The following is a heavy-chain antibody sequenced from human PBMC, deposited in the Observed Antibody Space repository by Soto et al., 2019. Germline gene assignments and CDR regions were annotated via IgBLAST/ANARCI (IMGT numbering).Heavy chain of an antibody. V-gene: IGHV4-59*01. CDR3: ARGDSYYYDSSGYYGVDY. J-gene: IGHJ4*02. CDR1: GGSISSYY. D-gene: IGHD3-22*01. Sequence: SETLSLTCTVSGGSISSYYCSWIRQPPGKGLEWIGYIYYSGSTNYNPSLKSRVTISVDTSKNQFSLKLSSVTAADTAVYYCARGDSYYYDSSGYYGVDYWGQGTLVTVSS. CDR2: IYYSGST.